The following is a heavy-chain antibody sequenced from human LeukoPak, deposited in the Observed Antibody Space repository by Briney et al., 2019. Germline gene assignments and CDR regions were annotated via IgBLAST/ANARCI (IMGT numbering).Heavy chain of an antibody. V-gene: IGHV1-2*06. J-gene: IGHJ4*02. CDR3: ARSRAHCTNGVCYSGYFDY. D-gene: IGHD2-8*01. CDR1: GYTFTGYY. Sequence: ASVKVSCKAPGYTFTGYYIHWVRQAPGQGLEWMGRINPNSGGTNYAQKFQGRVTMTRDTSISTAYMELSRLRSDDTAVYYCARSRAHCTNGVCYSGYFDYWGQGTLVTVSS. CDR2: INPNSGGT.